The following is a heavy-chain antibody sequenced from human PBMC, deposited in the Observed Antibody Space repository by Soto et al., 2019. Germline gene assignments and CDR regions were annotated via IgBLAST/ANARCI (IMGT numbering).Heavy chain of an antibody. CDR2: ISGSGSTT. Sequence: VQLLESGGGLVQPGGSRRLSCAASGFSFNNHAMTWVRQAPGKGLEWVSGISGSGSTTHYADSVKGRFTISRDNSKDTLYLQMNSLRPEDTAVYYCAKDRLMLTMVVVGAFDFWGLGTMVTVSS. CDR3: AKDRLMLTMVVVGAFDF. CDR1: GFSFNNHA. V-gene: IGHV3-23*01. D-gene: IGHD3-22*01. J-gene: IGHJ3*01.